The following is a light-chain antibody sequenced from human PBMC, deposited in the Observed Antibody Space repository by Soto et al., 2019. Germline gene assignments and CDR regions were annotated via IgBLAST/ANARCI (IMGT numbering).Light chain of an antibody. J-gene: IGKJ4*01. CDR1: QSVSSN. CDR2: GAS. Sequence: EIVMTQSPATLSVSPGERATLSCRASQSVSSNLAWYQQKPGQAPRLLIYGASTRATGIPARFSGSGSGTGFTLTISSLQSGDFAVYYCQQYNNWPLTFGGGTRWIS. CDR3: QQYNNWPLT. V-gene: IGKV3-15*01.